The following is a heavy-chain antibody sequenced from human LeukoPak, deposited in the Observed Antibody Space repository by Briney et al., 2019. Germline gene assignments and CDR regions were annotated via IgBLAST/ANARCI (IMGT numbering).Heavy chain of an antibody. J-gene: IGHJ4*02. V-gene: IGHV4-39*01. CDR2: IYYSGST. Sequence: KPSETLSLTCTVSGGFISSSSYYWGWIRQPPGKGLEWIASIYYSGSTYYNPSLESRVTISVDTSRNHFSLQLSSLTAADTALYYCARHSHWYSGSFYFDSWGQGALVTVS. CDR3: ARHSHWYSGSFYFDS. D-gene: IGHD6-6*01. CDR1: GGFISSSSYY.